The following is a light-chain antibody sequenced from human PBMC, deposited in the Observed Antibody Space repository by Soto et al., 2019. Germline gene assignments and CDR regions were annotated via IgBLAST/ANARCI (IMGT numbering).Light chain of an antibody. CDR3: QQRSNWPPWT. V-gene: IGKV3-11*01. CDR1: RSVSNR. J-gene: IGKJ1*01. Sequence: EILMTQSPATLSVSPGETVTFSCRASRSVSNRLAWYQHKPGQAPRLPISGASNGATGIPPKFSGSGSGTEFTLTISSLEPEDFAVYYCQQRSNWPPWTFGQGTKVDIK. CDR2: GAS.